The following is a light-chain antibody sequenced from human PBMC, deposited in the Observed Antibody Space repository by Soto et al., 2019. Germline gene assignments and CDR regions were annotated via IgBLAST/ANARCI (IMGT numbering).Light chain of an antibody. Sequence: EIVLTQSPGTLSLSPGERATLSCRASQSASGSYLAWYQQKPDQAPRLLIYGASSRATGIPDRFSGSGSGTDFTLTISRLEPEDFAVYYCQQYSSSPGTFGQGTKVEIK. J-gene: IGKJ1*01. CDR3: QQYSSSPGT. CDR1: QSASGSY. V-gene: IGKV3-20*01. CDR2: GAS.